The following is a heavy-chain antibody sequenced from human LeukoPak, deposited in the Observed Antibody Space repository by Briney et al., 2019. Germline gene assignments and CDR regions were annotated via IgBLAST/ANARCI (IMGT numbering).Heavy chain of an antibody. CDR3: ARGVRY. D-gene: IGHD1-1*01. V-gene: IGHV4-34*01. Sequence: SETLSLTCAVYGGSFSGYYWSWIRQPPGKGLEWIGEINHSGSTNYNPSLKSRVTISVDTSKNQFSLKLSSVTAADTAVYYCARGVRYWGQGTLVIVSS. CDR2: INHSGST. J-gene: IGHJ4*02. CDR1: GGSFSGYY.